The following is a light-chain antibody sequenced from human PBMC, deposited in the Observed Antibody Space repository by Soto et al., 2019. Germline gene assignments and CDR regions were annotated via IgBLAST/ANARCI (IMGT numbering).Light chain of an antibody. Sequence: QSVLTQPPSVSAAPGQTVTISCSGSGSNIGSNSVSWYQHVPGTAPKLLLYDNNKRPSGIPDRFFGSKSGTSATLGITGLQTADEADYYCGTWESYLRVAVFGGGTKLT. J-gene: IGLJ2*01. CDR3: GTWESYLRVAV. V-gene: IGLV1-51*01. CDR2: DNN. CDR1: GSNIGSNS.